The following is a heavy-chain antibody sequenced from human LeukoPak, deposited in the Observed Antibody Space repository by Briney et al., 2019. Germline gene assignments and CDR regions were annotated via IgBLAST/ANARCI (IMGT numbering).Heavy chain of an antibody. J-gene: IGHJ5*02. V-gene: IGHV1-18*01. Sequence: ASVKVSCKASGYTFTSYGISWVRQAPGQGLEWMGWISAYNGNTNYAQKLQGRVTMTTDTSTSTAYMELRSLRSDDTAVYYCARACRRWFGELFTETGNNWFDPWGQGTLVTVSS. D-gene: IGHD3-10*01. CDR2: ISAYNGNT. CDR1: GYTFTSYG. CDR3: ARACRRWFGELFTETGNNWFDP.